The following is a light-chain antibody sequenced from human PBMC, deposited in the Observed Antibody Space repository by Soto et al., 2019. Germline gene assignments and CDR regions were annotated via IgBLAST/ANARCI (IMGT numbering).Light chain of an antibody. CDR1: SGDVGGYNY. CDR2: SVS. J-gene: IGLJ1*01. CDR3: SSFTNTYSRYA. V-gene: IGLV2-14*01. Sequence: HSALSQPASVSGSPGQSITISCSGGSGDVGGYNYVSWFQHHSGKAPKLIIYSVSYRPSGISTRFSGSKSGDTASLTISGLQAEDEADYYCSSFTNTYSRYAFGTGTKVTVL.